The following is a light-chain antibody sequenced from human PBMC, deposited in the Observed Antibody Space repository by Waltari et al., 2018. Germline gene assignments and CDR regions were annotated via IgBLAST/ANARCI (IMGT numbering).Light chain of an antibody. J-gene: IGLJ2*01. V-gene: IGLV3-19*01. Sequence: SSELTQDPAVSVALGQTVRITCQEDSRRRYYAIWYQQTPGQAPVLVIYCKNTRHSGMPDRIAGSTSGNAASVTISGAEAEDEADYYWNSLDCSGNHVLFGGGTKLTVL. CDR3: NSLDCSGNHVL. CDR2: CKN. CDR1: SRRRYY.